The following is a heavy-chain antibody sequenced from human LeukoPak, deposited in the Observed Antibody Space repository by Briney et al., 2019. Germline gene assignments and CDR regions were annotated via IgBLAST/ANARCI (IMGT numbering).Heavy chain of an antibody. J-gene: IGHJ3*01. D-gene: IGHD6-19*01. CDR3: SKDGAVSGIPDASDF. Sequence: GGSLRLSCAASGFTFSTYAMHWVRQAPGKGLEWVSAISGSGGSTYYADSVKGRFTISRDNSKNTLYLQMNSLRAEDTAIYYCSKDGAVSGIPDASDFWGQGTLVTVSS. V-gene: IGHV3-23*01. CDR2: ISGSGGST. CDR1: GFTFSTYA.